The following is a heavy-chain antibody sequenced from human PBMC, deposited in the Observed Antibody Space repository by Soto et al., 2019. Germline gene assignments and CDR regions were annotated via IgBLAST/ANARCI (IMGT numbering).Heavy chain of an antibody. V-gene: IGHV2-5*02. CDR2: IYWDDDK. CDR3: APRRRESIAVDYYYYYYMDV. Sequence: SGPTLVNPTQTLTLTCTFSGFSLSTSGVGVGWIRQPPGKALEWLALIYWDDDKRYSPSLKSRLTITKDTSKNQVVLTMTNMDPVDTATYYCAPRRRESIAVDYYYYYYMDVWGKGTTVTV. D-gene: IGHD6-6*01. CDR1: GFSLSTSGVG. J-gene: IGHJ6*03.